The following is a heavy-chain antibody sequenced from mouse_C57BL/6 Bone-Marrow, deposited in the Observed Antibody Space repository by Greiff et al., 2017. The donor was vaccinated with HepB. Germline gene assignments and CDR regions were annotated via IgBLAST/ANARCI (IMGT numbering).Heavy chain of an antibody. J-gene: IGHJ1*03. CDR2: IDPSDSYS. Sequence: QVQLQQPGAELVMPGASVKLSCKASGYTFTSYWMHWVKQRPGQGLEWIGEIDPSDSYSIYNQKLKGKSTLTVDKSSSTADMQLSSLTSEDSAVYYCARTPKRYFDVWGTGTTVTVSS. V-gene: IGHV1-69*01. CDR3: ARTPKRYFDV. CDR1: GYTFTSYW.